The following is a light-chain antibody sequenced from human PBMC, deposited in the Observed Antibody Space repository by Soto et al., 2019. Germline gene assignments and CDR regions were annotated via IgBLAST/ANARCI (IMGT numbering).Light chain of an antibody. CDR1: QSVTSY. CDR3: QHRYKWPFT. J-gene: IGKJ5*01. Sequence: EIVLTQSPATLSLSPGERATLSCRASQSVTSYLVWYQQKPGQAPRLLIYDASNRATGIPARFTGSGSGTDFTLTISSLEPEDFAVYYCQHRYKWPFTFGQGTRLEIK. CDR2: DAS. V-gene: IGKV3-11*01.